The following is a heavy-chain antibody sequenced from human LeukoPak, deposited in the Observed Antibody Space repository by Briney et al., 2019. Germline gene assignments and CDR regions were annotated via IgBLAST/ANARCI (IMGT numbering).Heavy chain of an antibody. D-gene: IGHD1-1*01. Sequence: GRSLRLSCAASGFTFSSYGMHWVRQAPGKGLEWVAVISYDGSNKYYADSVKGRFTIFRDNSKNTLYLQMNSLRAEDTAVYYCANSLTGAPGYWGQGTLVTVSS. V-gene: IGHV3-30*18. CDR1: GFTFSSYG. J-gene: IGHJ4*02. CDR3: ANSLTGAPGY. CDR2: ISYDGSNK.